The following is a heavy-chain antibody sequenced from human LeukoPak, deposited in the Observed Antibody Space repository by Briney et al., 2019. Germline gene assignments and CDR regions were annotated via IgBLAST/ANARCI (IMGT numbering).Heavy chain of an antibody. CDR3: ARVSGYSGYDWSLGDWFDP. Sequence: PGGSLRLSCAASGFTFDDYAMHWVRQAPGKGLEWVSGISWNSGSIGYADSVKGRFTISRDNAKNSLYLQMNSLRAEDTAVYYCARVSGYSGYDWSLGDWFDPWGQGTLVTVSS. D-gene: IGHD5-12*01. CDR1: GFTFDDYA. CDR2: ISWNSGSI. V-gene: IGHV3-9*01. J-gene: IGHJ5*02.